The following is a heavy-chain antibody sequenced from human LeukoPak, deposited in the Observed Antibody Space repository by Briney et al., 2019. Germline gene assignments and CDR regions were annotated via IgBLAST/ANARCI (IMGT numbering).Heavy chain of an antibody. J-gene: IGHJ4*02. CDR1: GGSISSYY. CDR3: ARWVAAAGHDY. V-gene: IGHV4-59*08. Sequence: SETLSLTCTVSGGSISSYYWSWIRQPSGKGLEWIGYIYYSGSTNYNPSLKSRVTISVDTSKNQFSLKLSSVTAADTAVYYCARWVAAAGHDYWGQGTLVTVSS. CDR2: IYYSGST. D-gene: IGHD6-13*01.